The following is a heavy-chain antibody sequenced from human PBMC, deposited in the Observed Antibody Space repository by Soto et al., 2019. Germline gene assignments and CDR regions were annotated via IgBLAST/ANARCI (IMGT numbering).Heavy chain of an antibody. J-gene: IGHJ4*02. D-gene: IGHD2-2*01. CDR2: ISGSGGST. Sequence: LRLSCAASGFTFSSYAMSWVRQAPGKGLEWVSAISGSGGSTYYADSVKGRFTISRDNSKNTLYLQMNSLRAEDTAVYYCAKLWGYCSSTSCSPIDYWGQGTLVTVSS. V-gene: IGHV3-23*01. CDR3: AKLWGYCSSTSCSPIDY. CDR1: GFTFSSYA.